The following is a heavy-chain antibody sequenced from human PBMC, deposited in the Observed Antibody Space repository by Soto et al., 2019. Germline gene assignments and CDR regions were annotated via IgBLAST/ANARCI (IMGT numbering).Heavy chain of an antibody. CDR3: ARERCNYDFGVFAL. CDR2: IYYSGST. CDR1: GGSISSYY. D-gene: IGHD3-3*01. J-gene: IGHJ5*02. V-gene: IGHV4-59*01. Sequence: SETLSLTCTVSGGSISSYYWSWIRQPPGKGLEWIGYIYYSGSTNYNPSLKSRVTISVDTSKNQFSLKLSSVTAADTAVYYCARERCNYDFGVFALSGRGTSDPVSS.